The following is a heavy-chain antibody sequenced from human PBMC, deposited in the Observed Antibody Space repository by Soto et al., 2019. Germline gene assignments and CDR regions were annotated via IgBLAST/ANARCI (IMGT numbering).Heavy chain of an antibody. Sequence: QITLKESGPTLVKPTQTLTLTCTFSGFSLSTRGVGVGWIRQPPGKALEWLALIYWDDDKRYSPSLKSRLTITKDTSKKQVVLTMTNMDPVDTGTYYCAHRQSYYTTSRYDWFDPWGQGTLVTVSS. CDR1: GFSLSTRGVG. CDR3: AHRQSYYTTSRYDWFDP. CDR2: IYWDDDK. V-gene: IGHV2-5*02. J-gene: IGHJ5*02. D-gene: IGHD6-13*01.